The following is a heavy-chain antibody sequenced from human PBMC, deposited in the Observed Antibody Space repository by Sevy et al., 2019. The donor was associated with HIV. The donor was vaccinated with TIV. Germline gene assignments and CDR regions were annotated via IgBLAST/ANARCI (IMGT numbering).Heavy chain of an antibody. J-gene: IGHJ4*02. CDR1: GFTFSDYY. Sequence: GGSLRLSCAASGFTFSDYYMSWIRQAPGKGLEWVSYFSSSGSTIYYADSVKGRFTISRDNAKNSLYLQMNSLRAEDTAVYYCARDNRDTAMVPYFDYWGQGTLVTVSS. V-gene: IGHV3-11*01. CDR3: ARDNRDTAMVPYFDY. D-gene: IGHD5-18*01. CDR2: FSSSGSTI.